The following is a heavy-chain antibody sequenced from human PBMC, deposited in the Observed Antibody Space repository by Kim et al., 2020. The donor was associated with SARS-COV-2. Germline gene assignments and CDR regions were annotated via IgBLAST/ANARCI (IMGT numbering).Heavy chain of an antibody. J-gene: IGHJ3*02. Sequence: RGSLRLSCAASGFTFSSYAMSWVRQAPGKGLEWVSHISGSGGSTYYADSVQGRFTISRDNSKNTLYLQMNSLRAEDTAVYYCAKDDRAGCSSTSCYAFDIWGQGTLVTVSS. V-gene: IGHV3-23*01. CDR2: ISGSGGST. CDR1: GFTFSSYA. CDR3: AKDDRAGCSSTSCYAFDI. D-gene: IGHD2-2*01.